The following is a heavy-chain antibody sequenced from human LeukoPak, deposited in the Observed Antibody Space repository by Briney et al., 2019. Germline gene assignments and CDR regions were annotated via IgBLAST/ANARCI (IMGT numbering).Heavy chain of an antibody. CDR2: VSGSGGAT. CDR1: GFTISSYA. J-gene: IGHJ4*02. V-gene: IGHV3-23*01. D-gene: IGHD4-17*01. CDR3: AKLRRAQEDY. Sequence: AGSLRLSCAVSGFTISSYAVSWVRQAPGKGLEWVSAVSGSGGATYYADSVKGRFTVSRDNSKNTLYLQMNSLTAEDTAVYYCAKLRRAQEDYWGQGTLVTVSS.